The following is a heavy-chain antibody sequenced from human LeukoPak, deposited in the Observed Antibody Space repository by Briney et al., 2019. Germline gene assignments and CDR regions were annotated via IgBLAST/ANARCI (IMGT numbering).Heavy chain of an antibody. CDR3: ARLGRNSSGYLARPYYFDY. CDR2: IYTSGST. V-gene: IGHV4-4*07. CDR1: GGSISSYY. D-gene: IGHD3-22*01. J-gene: IGHJ4*02. Sequence: SETLSLTCTVSGGSISSYYWSWIRQPAGKGLEWIGRIYTSGSTNYNPSLKSRVTMSVDTSKNQFSLKLSSVTAADTAVYYCARLGRNSSGYLARPYYFDYWGRGTLVTVSS.